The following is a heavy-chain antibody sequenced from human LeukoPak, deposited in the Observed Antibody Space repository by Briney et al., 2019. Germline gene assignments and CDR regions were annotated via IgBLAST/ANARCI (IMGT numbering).Heavy chain of an antibody. D-gene: IGHD3-22*01. J-gene: IGHJ4*02. CDR1: GFSLSTSGVG. CDR2: IYWDDDK. V-gene: IGHV2-5*02. CDR3: AHFDSDSSGYYSRYFDY. Sequence: SGPTLVKPTQTLTLTCSFSGFSLSTSGVGVGWIRQPPGKALEWLALIYWDDDKRYSPSRKSRLTITKDTSKNQVVLTMTNMDPVDTATYYCAHFDSDSSGYYSRYFDYWGQGTLVTVSS.